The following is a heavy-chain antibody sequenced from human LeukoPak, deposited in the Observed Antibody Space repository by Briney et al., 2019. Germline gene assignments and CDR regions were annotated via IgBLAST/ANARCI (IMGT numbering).Heavy chain of an antibody. CDR2: MNPNTGNT. CDR3: AVTPSNLSHLDK. J-gene: IGHJ4*02. V-gene: IGHV1-8*01. D-gene: IGHD4-11*01. CDR1: TDTFINYD. Sequence: ASVTVSFTASTDTFINYDINWVRHAPGQGHEWIGWMNPNTGNTGYAQNFQGRVTMTRDTSISTAHMELSSLRPEDTAVYYCAVTPSNLSHLDKWGQGTLVTISS.